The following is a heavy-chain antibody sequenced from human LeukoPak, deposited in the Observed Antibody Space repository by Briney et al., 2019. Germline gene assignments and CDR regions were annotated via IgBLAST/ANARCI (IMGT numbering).Heavy chain of an antibody. D-gene: IGHD6-13*01. CDR3: ARDTTARIAAAGTSDY. CDR1: GFAFSSFG. J-gene: IGHJ4*01. V-gene: IGHV3-21*01. CDR2: IGSTTSYI. Sequence: GGTLRLSCSASGFAFSSFGMNWVRQAPGKGLEWVSSIGSTTSYIYYADPVRGRFTISRDNAKNSLYLQMNSMRAEDTAVYYCARDTTARIAAAGTSDYWGQGALVTVSS.